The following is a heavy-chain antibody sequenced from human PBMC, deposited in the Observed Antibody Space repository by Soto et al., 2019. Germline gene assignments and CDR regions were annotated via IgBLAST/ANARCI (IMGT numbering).Heavy chain of an antibody. Sequence: QVQLQESGPGLVKPSQTLSLTCTVSGGSISSGGYYWSWIRQHPGKGLEWIGYIYYSGSTYYNPSLEHRVTISVYTSNNQFSLKLGSVPAANTAVYYCASAPLFGDYVYYYYYGMDVWGQGTTVAVSS. J-gene: IGHJ6*02. CDR3: ASAPLFGDYVYYYYYGMDV. CDR2: IYYSGST. D-gene: IGHD4-17*01. CDR1: GGSISSGGYY. V-gene: IGHV4-31*03.